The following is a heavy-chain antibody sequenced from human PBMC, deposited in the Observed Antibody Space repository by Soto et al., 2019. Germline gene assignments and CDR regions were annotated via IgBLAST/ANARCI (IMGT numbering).Heavy chain of an antibody. CDR3: ARGASIAAAGLGVY. CDR2: INHRGST. D-gene: IGHD6-13*01. Sequence: QVQLQQWGAGLLKPSETLSLTCAVYGGSFSGYYWSWIRQPPGKGLEWIGEINHRGSTNYNPSLQSRVTISVDTSKNQFSLKLSSVTAADTAVYYCARGASIAAAGLGVYWGQGTLVTVSS. CDR1: GGSFSGYY. V-gene: IGHV4-34*01. J-gene: IGHJ4*02.